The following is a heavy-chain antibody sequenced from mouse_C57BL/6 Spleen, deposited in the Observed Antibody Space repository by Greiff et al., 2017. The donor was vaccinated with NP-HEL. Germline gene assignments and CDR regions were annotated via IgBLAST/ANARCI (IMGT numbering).Heavy chain of an antibody. CDR2: INPSNGGT. D-gene: IGHD1-1*01. CDR3: ARGNYYGSSYYYYAMDY. V-gene: IGHV1-53*01. CDR1: GYTFTSYW. J-gene: IGHJ4*01. Sequence: QVQLQQPGTELVKPGASVKLSCKASGYTFTSYWMHWVKQRPGQGLEWIGNINPSNGGTNYNEKFKSKATLTVDKSSSTAYMQLSSLTSEDSAVYYCARGNYYGSSYYYYAMDYWGQGTSVTVSS.